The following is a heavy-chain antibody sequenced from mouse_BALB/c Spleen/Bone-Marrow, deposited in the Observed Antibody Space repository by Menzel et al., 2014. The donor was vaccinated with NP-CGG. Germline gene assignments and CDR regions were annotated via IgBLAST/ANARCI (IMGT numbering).Heavy chain of an antibody. CDR3: AKYGGLRYAMDY. J-gene: IGHJ4*01. V-gene: IGHV14-3*02. CDR1: GFNIKDTY. D-gene: IGHD2-4*01. CDR2: IDPANGNT. Sequence: VQLQQSGAELVKPGASVKLSCTASGFNIKDTYMHWVKQRPEQGLEWIGRIDPANGNTKYDPKFQGKATITADTSSNTAYLQLSSLTSEDTAVYYCAKYGGLRYAMDYWGQGISVTVSS.